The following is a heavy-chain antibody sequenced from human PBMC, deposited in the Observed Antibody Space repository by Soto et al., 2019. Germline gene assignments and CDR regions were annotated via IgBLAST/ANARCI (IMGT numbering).Heavy chain of an antibody. D-gene: IGHD5-12*01. CDR2: ISTYSGDT. J-gene: IGHJ5*02. CDR3: ARHHGPTTSETWFDP. Sequence: QVHLVQSGVEVKTPGASVRVSCQASGYTFFTYDISWVRQAPGQGLEGMGWISTYSGDTKYAQKFQGRVTMTTDTSTTTAYLELRSLRSDDTAVYYCARHHGPTTSETWFDPWGQGTLVTVSS. V-gene: IGHV1-18*01. CDR1: GYTFFTYD.